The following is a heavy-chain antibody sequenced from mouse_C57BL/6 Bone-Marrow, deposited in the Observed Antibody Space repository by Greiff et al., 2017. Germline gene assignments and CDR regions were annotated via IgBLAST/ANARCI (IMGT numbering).Heavy chain of an antibody. D-gene: IGHD2-2*01. CDR1: GYTFTSYW. CDR3: ARSGGLVTVPFAY. CDR2: IHPNSGST. J-gene: IGHJ3*01. Sequence: VKLQQPGAELVKPGASVKLSCKASGYTFTSYWMHWVKQRPGQGLEWLGMIHPNSGSTNYNEKFKSKATLTVDKSSSTAYVQLSSLTSEDSAVYYCARSGGLVTVPFAYWGQGTLVTVSA. V-gene: IGHV1-64*01.